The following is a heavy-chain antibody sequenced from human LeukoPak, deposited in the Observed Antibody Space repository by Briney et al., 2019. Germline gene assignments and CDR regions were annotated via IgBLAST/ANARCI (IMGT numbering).Heavy chain of an antibody. CDR3: AKEGRFLEWLSYYYYMDV. CDR1: GFTFDDYA. D-gene: IGHD3-3*01. CDR2: ISGDGGST. J-gene: IGHJ6*03. Sequence: GGSLRLSCVASGFTFDDYAMHWVRQAPGKGLEWVSLISGDGGSTYYADSVKGRFTISRDNSKNSLYLQMNSLRTEDTALYYCAKEGRFLEWLSYYYYMDVWGKGTTVTVSS. V-gene: IGHV3-43*02.